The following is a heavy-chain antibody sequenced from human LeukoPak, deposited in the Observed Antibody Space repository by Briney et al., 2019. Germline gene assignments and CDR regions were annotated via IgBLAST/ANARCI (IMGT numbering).Heavy chain of an antibody. D-gene: IGHD1-1*01. Sequence: PSETLSLTCTVSGGSMSGSYWSWTRQPPGKGLEWFGSIHYTGSTNYNPSLKSRLTISLDTSKNQFSVKLNSVTAADTAVYYCAKDRVPGGYWGQDTLVTVSS. V-gene: IGHV4-59*01. J-gene: IGHJ1*01. CDR3: AKDRVPGGY. CDR2: IHYTGST. CDR1: GGSMSGSY.